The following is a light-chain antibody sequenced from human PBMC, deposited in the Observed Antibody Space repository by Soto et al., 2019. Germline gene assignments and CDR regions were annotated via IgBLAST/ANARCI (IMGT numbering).Light chain of an antibody. J-gene: IGKJ5*01. CDR1: QSLLHSNGNNS. CDR3: RRGLQST. CDR2: KGS. Sequence: DIVLTQSPLSLPVTPGEPASISCRSSQSLLHSNGNNSLDWFLQKPGQSPQLLIYKGSTRASGVPDRVSGSGSGTDFTLKTSREEAEDGGASSCRRGLQSTFGQGTRLEIK. V-gene: IGKV2-28*01.